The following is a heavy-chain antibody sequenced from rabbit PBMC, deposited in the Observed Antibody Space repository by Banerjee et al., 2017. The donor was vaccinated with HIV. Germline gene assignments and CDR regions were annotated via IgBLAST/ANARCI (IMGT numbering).Heavy chain of an antibody. V-gene: IGHV1S45*01. D-gene: IGHD4-1*01. CDR1: GFSFSNGYV. Sequence: QEQLEESGGDLVKPEGSLTLTCTASGFSFSNGYVMCWVRQAPGKGLEWIACINTISGDTVYATWAKGRFTISKASWTTVTLQMTSLTAADTATYFCARDSSGWYYFSLWGQGTLVTVS. J-gene: IGHJ4*01. CDR3: ARDSSGWYYFSL. CDR2: INTISGDT.